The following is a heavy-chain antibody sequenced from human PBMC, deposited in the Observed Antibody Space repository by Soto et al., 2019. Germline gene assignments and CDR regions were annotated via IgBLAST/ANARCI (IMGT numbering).Heavy chain of an antibody. V-gene: IGHV4-39*01. CDR2: MYYDGNT. CDR1: GGSISSSSHY. CDR3: ARGGNYFPQEIDF. Sequence: SETLSLTCTVAGGSISSSSHYWAWIRQPPGKGLEWIGSMYYDGNTYYNPSLKSRITLSADTSKNEFSLKLSSVTAADTAVYYCARGGNYFPQEIDFWGQGTLVTVSS. J-gene: IGHJ4*02. D-gene: IGHD1-7*01.